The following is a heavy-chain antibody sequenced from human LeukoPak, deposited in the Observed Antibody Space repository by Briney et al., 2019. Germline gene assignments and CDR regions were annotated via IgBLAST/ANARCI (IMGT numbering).Heavy chain of an antibody. CDR1: GGSFSGYY. Sequence: SETLSLTCAVHGGSFSGYYWSWIRQPPGKGLEWIGEINHSGSTNYNPSLKSRVTISVDTSKNQFSLKLSSVTAADTAVYYCARGWTTVTTPLDYWGQGTLVTVSS. CDR2: INHSGST. V-gene: IGHV4-34*01. D-gene: IGHD4-17*01. J-gene: IGHJ4*02. CDR3: ARGWTTVTTPLDY.